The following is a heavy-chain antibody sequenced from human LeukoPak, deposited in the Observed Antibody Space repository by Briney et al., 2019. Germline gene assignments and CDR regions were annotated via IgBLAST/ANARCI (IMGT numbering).Heavy chain of an antibody. Sequence: SETLSLTCTVSGGSISSYYWSWIRQPPGKGLEWIGEINHSGSTNYNPSLKSRVTISVDTSKNQFSLKLSSVTAADTAVYYCATPSEHYYDSSGYSSRFDYWGQGTLVTVSS. D-gene: IGHD3-22*01. CDR3: ATPSEHYYDSSGYSSRFDY. CDR1: GGSISSYY. J-gene: IGHJ4*02. V-gene: IGHV4-34*01. CDR2: INHSGST.